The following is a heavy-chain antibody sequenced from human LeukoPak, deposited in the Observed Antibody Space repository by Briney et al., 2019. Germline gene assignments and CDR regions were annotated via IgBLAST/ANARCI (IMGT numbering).Heavy chain of an antibody. CDR3: AHRIHCSSTSCPHSLFDY. D-gene: IGHD2-2*01. J-gene: IGHJ4*02. CDR2: IYWNDDK. V-gene: IGHV2-5*01. Sequence: SGPTLVNPTQTLTLTCTFSGFSLSTRGVGVGWIRQPPGKALEWLALIYWNDDKRHSPSLKSRLTITKDTSKNQVVLTMTNMDPVDTATYYCAHRIHCSSTSCPHSLFDYWGQGTLVTVSS. CDR1: GFSLSTRGVG.